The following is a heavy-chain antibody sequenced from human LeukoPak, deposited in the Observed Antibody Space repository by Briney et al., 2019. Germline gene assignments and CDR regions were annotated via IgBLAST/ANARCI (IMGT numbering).Heavy chain of an antibody. CDR1: GFTFSSYE. CDR3: ARDSHIVVVPPDYGMDV. CDR2: ISSSGSTI. D-gene: IGHD2-2*01. Sequence: QPGGSLRLSCAASGFTFSSYEMNWVRQAPGKGLEWVSYISSSGSTIYYADSVKGRFTISRDNAKNSLYLQMNSLRAEDTAVYYCARDSHIVVVPPDYGMDVWGQGTTVTVSS. J-gene: IGHJ6*02. V-gene: IGHV3-48*03.